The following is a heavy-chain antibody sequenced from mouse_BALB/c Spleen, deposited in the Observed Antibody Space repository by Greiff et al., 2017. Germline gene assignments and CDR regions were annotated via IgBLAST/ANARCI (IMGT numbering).Heavy chain of an antibody. CDR1: GFSLTSYG. CDR3: AKKGPGNYGAMDY. J-gene: IGHJ4*01. D-gene: IGHD2-1*01. V-gene: IGHV2-5-1*01. CDR2: IWRGGST. Sequence: VQLQQSGPSLVQPSQSLSITCTVSGFSLTSYGVHWVRQSPGKGLEWLGVIWRGGSTDYNAAFMSRLSITKDNSKSQVFFKMNSLQADDTAIYYCAKKGPGNYGAMDYWGQGTSVTVSS.